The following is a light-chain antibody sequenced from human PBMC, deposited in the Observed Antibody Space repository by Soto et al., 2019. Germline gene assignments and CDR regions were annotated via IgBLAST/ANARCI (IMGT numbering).Light chain of an antibody. CDR3: QKYNNAPFT. Sequence: DIQMTQSPSSLSASVGDRVTISCRASQDISHYLAWYQQKPGKVPKLVIYAASTLQSGVPSRFSGSGSGTDFTLTISSLQPEDVATYYWQKYNNAPFTFGPGTKVDVK. J-gene: IGKJ3*01. CDR2: AAS. V-gene: IGKV1-27*01. CDR1: QDISHY.